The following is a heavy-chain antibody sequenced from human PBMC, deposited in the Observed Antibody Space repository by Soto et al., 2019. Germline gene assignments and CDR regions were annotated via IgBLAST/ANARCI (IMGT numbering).Heavy chain of an antibody. D-gene: IGHD1-7*01. V-gene: IGHV4-39*01. CDR3: VGDSKIRNYYY. CDR2: ISNSGTT. J-gene: IGHJ4*02. CDR1: GCSVQY. Sequence: PSETLSLTFTVSGCSVQYWGWIRQSPGQGPEWIGSISNSGTTYYNPSLNSRATISVDASKSQFSLKLTSVTASDTAIYYCVGDSKIRNYYYWGQGTLVTVSS.